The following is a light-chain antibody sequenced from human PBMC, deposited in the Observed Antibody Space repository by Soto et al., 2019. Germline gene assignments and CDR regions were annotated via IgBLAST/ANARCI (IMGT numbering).Light chain of an antibody. CDR3: QQYYNLPYT. V-gene: IGKV3D-7*01. CDR1: QSVSSSY. J-gene: IGKJ2*01. Sequence: EIVMTQSPATLSLSPGERATLSCRASQSVSSSYLSWYQQKPGQAPRLLIYGASTRATGIPARFSGSGSGTYFTLTISSLQPEDFAVYYCQQYYNLPYTFGQGTKLESK. CDR2: GAS.